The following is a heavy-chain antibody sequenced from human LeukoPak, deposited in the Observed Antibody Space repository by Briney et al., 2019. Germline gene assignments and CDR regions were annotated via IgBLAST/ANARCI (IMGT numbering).Heavy chain of an antibody. J-gene: IGHJ4*02. Sequence: PGGSLRLSCALSGFTVITNDMTWVRQAPGKGLEWVSFLYTDGNTKYADSVQGRFTISKDNSKNTLFFQMNSLSPDDTAVYYCARGVEPLAANTMAYWGEGTL. V-gene: IGHV3-53*01. D-gene: IGHD3-16*01. CDR2: LYTDGNT. CDR1: GFTVITND. CDR3: ARGVEPLAANTMAY.